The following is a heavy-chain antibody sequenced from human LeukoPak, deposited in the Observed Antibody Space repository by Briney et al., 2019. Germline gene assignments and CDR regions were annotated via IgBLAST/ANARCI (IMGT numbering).Heavy chain of an antibody. Sequence: GGSLRLSCVASGFSVSTFDMYWVRQAAGGGLEWVAAVGTNHDTLYLGSVKGRFTISRENAKNSLSLEMSYLTVEDTAVYYCTREWRGIASHYSGMDVWGQGATVTVSS. V-gene: IGHV3-13*01. CDR2: VGTNHDT. CDR1: GFSVSTFD. D-gene: IGHD3-16*02. J-gene: IGHJ6*02. CDR3: TREWRGIASHYSGMDV.